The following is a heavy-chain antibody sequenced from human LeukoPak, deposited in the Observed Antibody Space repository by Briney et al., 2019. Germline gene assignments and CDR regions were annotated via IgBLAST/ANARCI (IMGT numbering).Heavy chain of an antibody. CDR3: VRAMTGEDY. J-gene: IGHJ4*02. CDR2: INSDGSST. V-gene: IGHV3-74*01. Sequence: SGGSLRLSCAASGFTFSSYWMHWVRQAPGKGLVWVSRINSDGSSTSYADSNNSRFPISKDNTKNTEYLQMNSLRTEDTAVYYCVRAMTGEDYWGQGTLVTVSS. CDR1: GFTFSSYW. D-gene: IGHD1-14*01.